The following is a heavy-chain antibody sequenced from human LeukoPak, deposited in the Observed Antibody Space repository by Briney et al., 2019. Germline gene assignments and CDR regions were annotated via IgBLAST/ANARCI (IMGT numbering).Heavy chain of an antibody. V-gene: IGHV3-9*01. Sequence: GGSLRLSCAASGFTFDDYAMHWVRQAPGKGLEWVSGISWNSGSIGYADSVKGRFTISRDNAKNSLYLQMNSLRAEDTALYYRAKDSTAVARRDNWFDPWGQGTLVTVSS. CDR2: ISWNSGSI. D-gene: IGHD4-23*01. CDR3: AKDSTAVARRDNWFDP. J-gene: IGHJ5*02. CDR1: GFTFDDYA.